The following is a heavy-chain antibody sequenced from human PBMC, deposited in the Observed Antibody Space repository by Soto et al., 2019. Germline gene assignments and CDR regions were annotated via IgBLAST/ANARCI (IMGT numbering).Heavy chain of an antibody. J-gene: IGHJ6*02. CDR3: ARGQDTAMYYYGMDV. V-gene: IGHV1-18*01. D-gene: IGHD5-18*01. CDR1: GYTFTSYG. Sequence: ASVKVSCKASGYTFTSYGISWVRQAPGQGLEWMGWISAYNGNTNYAQKLQGRVTMTTDTSTSTAYMELRSLRSDDTAVYYCARGQDTAMYYYGMDVWGQGTTVTVSS. CDR2: ISAYNGNT.